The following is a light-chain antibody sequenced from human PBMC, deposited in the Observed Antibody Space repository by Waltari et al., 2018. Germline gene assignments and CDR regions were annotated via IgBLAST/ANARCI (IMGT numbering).Light chain of an antibody. Sequence: QSALTQPASVSGSPGQSITISCTGTSSDVGGYNYVSWYQQHPVKAPKLISYDVSNRPSGVSNRFSGSKSCNTASLTTSVLQAEDEADYSCCSNADSSTSGVVFGGGTKLTVL. CDR2: DVS. CDR1: SSDVGGYNY. CDR3: CSNADSSTSGVV. V-gene: IGLV2-23*02. J-gene: IGLJ2*01.